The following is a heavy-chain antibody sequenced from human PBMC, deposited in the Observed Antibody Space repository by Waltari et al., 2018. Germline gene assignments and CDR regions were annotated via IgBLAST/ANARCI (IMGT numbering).Heavy chain of an antibody. CDR3: ARHKSYDILTGYLLGDFDY. D-gene: IGHD3-9*01. CDR1: GFTFSSYA. Sequence: VQLLESGGGLVQPGGSLRLSCAASGFTFSSYAMSWVRQAPGKGLEWIGSIYYSGSTYYNQSLKSRVTISVDTSKNQFSLKLSSVTAADTAVYYCARHKSYDILTGYLLGDFDYWGQGTLVTVSS. V-gene: IGHV4-39*01. J-gene: IGHJ4*02. CDR2: IYYSGST.